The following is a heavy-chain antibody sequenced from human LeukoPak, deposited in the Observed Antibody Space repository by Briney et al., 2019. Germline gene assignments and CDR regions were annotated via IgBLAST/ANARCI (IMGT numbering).Heavy chain of an antibody. CDR3: ARGRGVVTALDY. CDR2: IYYSGST. Sequence: SETLSLTCTVSGGSISSYYWSWIRQPPGKGLEWIGYIYYSGSTNYNPSLKSRVTISVDTSKSQFSLNLTSLTAADTAAYYCARGRGVVTALDYWGQGTLVSVSS. CDR1: GGSISSYY. J-gene: IGHJ4*02. D-gene: IGHD2-21*02. V-gene: IGHV4-59*01.